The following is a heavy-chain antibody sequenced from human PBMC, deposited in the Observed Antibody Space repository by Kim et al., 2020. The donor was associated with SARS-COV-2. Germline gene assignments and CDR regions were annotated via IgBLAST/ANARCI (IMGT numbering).Heavy chain of an antibody. J-gene: IGHJ5*02. V-gene: IGHV1-3*01. CDR3: ARDYYGSGSYYNDWFDP. Sequence: FQGRVTITRDTSASTAYMGLSSLRSEDTAVYYCARDYYGSGSYYNDWFDPWGQGTLVTVSS. D-gene: IGHD3-10*01.